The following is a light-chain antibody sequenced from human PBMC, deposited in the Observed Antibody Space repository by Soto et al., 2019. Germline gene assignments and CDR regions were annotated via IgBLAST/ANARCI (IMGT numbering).Light chain of an antibody. J-gene: IGKJ1*01. V-gene: IGKV1-5*03. CDR2: KAS. CDR3: QQYNVHSPWT. CDR1: QSVSTW. Sequence: DIQMTQSPSTLSASVGDRVTITCRASQSVSTWLAWYQQKPGKAPHLLIFKASTLESGVPSRFSGSGSGTEFTLTITSLQPDVFATYYCQQYNVHSPWTFGQGTKVEIK.